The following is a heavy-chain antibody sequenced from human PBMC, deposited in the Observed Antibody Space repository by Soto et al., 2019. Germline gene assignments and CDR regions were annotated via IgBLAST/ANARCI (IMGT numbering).Heavy chain of an antibody. CDR3: ARVVPGAEAWFGP. D-gene: IGHD2-2*01. J-gene: IGHJ5*02. Sequence: QVQLVQSGGEVKRPGASVKVSCKTSGYTFSNYGITWVRQAPGQPLEWLGWISLYSDGTNYAQKFQGRVPMTTDTSTTTAYMELRSPRSDDTAVYYCARVVPGAEAWFGPWGQGTLVTVSS. CDR1: GYTFSNYG. V-gene: IGHV1-18*01. CDR2: ISLYSDGT.